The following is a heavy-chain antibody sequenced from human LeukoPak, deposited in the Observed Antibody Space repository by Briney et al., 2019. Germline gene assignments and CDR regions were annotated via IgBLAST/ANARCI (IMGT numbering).Heavy chain of an antibody. J-gene: IGHJ2*01. D-gene: IGHD2-21*02. Sequence: PGGSLRLSCAASGFTFSSYWMTWVRQAPGKGLEWVASINQDQNEIHYVDSVRGRFTISRDNAKNSLYLQMNSLRAEDTALYYCAKDISPGSGVVTGIGPYWYFDLWGRGTLVTVSS. CDR2: INQDQNEI. CDR3: AKDISPGSGVVTGIGPYWYFDL. CDR1: GFTFSSYW. V-gene: IGHV3-7*03.